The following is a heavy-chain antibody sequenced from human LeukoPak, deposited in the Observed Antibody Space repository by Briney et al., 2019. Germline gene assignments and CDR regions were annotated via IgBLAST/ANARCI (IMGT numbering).Heavy chain of an antibody. Sequence: SETLSLTCAVYGGSFSGYYWSWIRQPPGNGLEWIGEINHSGSTNYNPSPKSRVTISVDTSKNQFSLKLSSVTAADTAVYYCARGDDFWSGREYYFDYWGQGTLVTVSS. CDR3: ARGDDFWSGREYYFDY. CDR2: INHSGST. D-gene: IGHD3-3*01. V-gene: IGHV4-34*01. J-gene: IGHJ4*02. CDR1: GGSFSGYY.